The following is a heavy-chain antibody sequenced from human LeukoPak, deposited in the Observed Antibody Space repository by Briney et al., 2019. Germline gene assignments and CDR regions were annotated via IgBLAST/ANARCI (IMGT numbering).Heavy chain of an antibody. CDR2: ISVYNGNT. CDR3: ASGAGFWSGYNY. Sequence: ASVKVSCKASGYTFTSYGISWVRQAPGQGLEWMGWISVYNGNTNYAQKLQGRVTITTDTSRSTAYMELRSLRSDDTAVYYCASGAGFWSGYNYWGQGTLVTVSS. CDR1: GYTFTSYG. V-gene: IGHV1-18*01. J-gene: IGHJ4*02. D-gene: IGHD3-3*01.